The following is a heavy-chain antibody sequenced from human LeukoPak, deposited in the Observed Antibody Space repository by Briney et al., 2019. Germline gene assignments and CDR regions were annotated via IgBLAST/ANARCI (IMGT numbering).Heavy chain of an antibody. Sequence: KTSETLSLTCAVYGGSFSGYYWSWIRQPPGKRLEWIGEINHSGSTNYNPSLKSRVTISVDTSKNQFSLKLSSVTAADTAVYYCASSSGWYFGYWGQGTLVTVSS. CDR2: INHSGST. D-gene: IGHD6-19*01. V-gene: IGHV4-34*01. CDR1: GGSFSGYY. J-gene: IGHJ4*02. CDR3: ASSSGWYFGY.